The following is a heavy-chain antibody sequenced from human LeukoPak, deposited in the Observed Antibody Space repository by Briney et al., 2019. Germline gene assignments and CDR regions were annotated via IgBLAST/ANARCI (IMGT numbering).Heavy chain of an antibody. J-gene: IGHJ2*01. V-gene: IGHV1-58*02. CDR2: IVVGSGNT. CDR1: GFTFTSSA. Sequence: SVKVSCKASGFTFTSSAMQWVRQARGQRLEWIGWIVVGSGNTNYAQKFQERVTITRDMSTSTAYMELSSLRSEDTAEYYCAADYYYGPGYFDLWGRGTLVTVSS. CDR3: AADYYYGPGYFDL. D-gene: IGHD3-10*01.